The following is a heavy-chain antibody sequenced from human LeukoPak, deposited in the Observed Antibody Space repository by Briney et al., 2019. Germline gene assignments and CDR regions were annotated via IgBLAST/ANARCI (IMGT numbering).Heavy chain of an antibody. V-gene: IGHV3-23*01. Sequence: PGGSLRLSCAASGFTFSSYAMSWVRQAPGKGLEWVSTISGSSDGTYYADSVKGRFTISRDNSKNTLYLQMNSLRAEDTAVYYCARRAGAYSHPYDYWGQGTLVTVSS. CDR1: GFTFSSYA. CDR2: ISGSSDGT. J-gene: IGHJ4*02. CDR3: ARRAGAYSHPYDY. D-gene: IGHD4/OR15-4a*01.